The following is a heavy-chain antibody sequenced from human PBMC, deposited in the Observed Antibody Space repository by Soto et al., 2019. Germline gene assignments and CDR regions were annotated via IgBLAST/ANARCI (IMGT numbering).Heavy chain of an antibody. CDR2: INHSGST. J-gene: IGHJ6*03. V-gene: IGHV4-34*01. Sequence: SETLSLTCAVYGGSFSGYYWSWIRQPPGKGLEWIGEINHSGSTNYNPSLKSRVTISVDTSKNQFSLKLSSVTAVDTAVYYCARGRGYMDVWGKGTTVNVS. CDR1: GGSFSGYY. CDR3: ARGRGYMDV.